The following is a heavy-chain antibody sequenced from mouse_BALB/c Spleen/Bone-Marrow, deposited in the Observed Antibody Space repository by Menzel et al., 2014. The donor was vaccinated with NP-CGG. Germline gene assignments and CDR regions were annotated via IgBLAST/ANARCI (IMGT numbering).Heavy chain of an antibody. CDR3: ARGGNYGY. D-gene: IGHD2-1*01. V-gene: IGHV1S132*01. J-gene: IGHJ2*01. Sequence: VQLQESGAELVKPGASVKLSCKTSGYTFTNYWIQWVKQRPGQGLGWIGEIFPGIGTTYYNEKFKGKATLTIDTSSSTAYMQLSSLTPEDSAVYFCARGGNYGYWGQGTTLTVSS. CDR2: IFPGIGTT. CDR1: GYTFTNYW.